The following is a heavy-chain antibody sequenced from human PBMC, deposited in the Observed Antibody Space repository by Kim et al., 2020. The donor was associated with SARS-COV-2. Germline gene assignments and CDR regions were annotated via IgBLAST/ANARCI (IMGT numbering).Heavy chain of an antibody. D-gene: IGHD1-26*01. V-gene: IGHV3-23*01. CDR3: AKDRDGSGSYLGAFDI. CDR2: ISGSGGST. CDR1: GFTFSSYA. J-gene: IGHJ3*02. Sequence: GGSLRLSCAASGFTFSSYAMSWVRQAPGKGLEWVSAISGSGGSTYYADSVKGRFTISRDNSKNTLYLQMNSLRAEDTAVYYCAKDRDGSGSYLGAFDIWGQGTMVTVSS.